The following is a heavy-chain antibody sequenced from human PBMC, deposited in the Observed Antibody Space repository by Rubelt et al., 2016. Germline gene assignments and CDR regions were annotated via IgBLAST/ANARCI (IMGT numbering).Heavy chain of an antibody. Sequence: RSLRLSCAASGFTFSDYAMHWVRQAPGKGLEWVAVISFDGSNEYYADSVKGRFTISRDSSKNTLYLQMNSLKIEDTAVYYCARRLRGSSWGIVDCWGQGTLVTVSA. CDR3: ARRLRGSSWGIVDC. CDR2: ISFDGSNE. J-gene: IGHJ4*02. CDR1: GFTFSDYA. V-gene: IGHV3-30*04. D-gene: IGHD6-13*01.